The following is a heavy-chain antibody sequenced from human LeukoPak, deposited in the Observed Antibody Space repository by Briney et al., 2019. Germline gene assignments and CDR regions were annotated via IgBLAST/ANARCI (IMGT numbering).Heavy chain of an antibody. CDR1: GYTFTSYD. D-gene: IGHD3-10*01. CDR3: ARSKEEYGSGSYRSDYYYYMDV. J-gene: IGHJ6*03. V-gene: IGHV1-8*01. Sequence: ASVKVSCKASGYTFTSYDINWVRQATGQGLEWMGWMNPNSGNTGYAQKFQGRVTMTRNTSISTAYMELSSLRSEDTAVYYCARSKEEYGSGSYRSDYYYYMDVWGKGTTVTISS. CDR2: MNPNSGNT.